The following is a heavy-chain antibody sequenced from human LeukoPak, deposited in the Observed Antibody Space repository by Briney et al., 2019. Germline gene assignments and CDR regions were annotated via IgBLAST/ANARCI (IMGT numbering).Heavy chain of an antibody. D-gene: IGHD4-23*01. Sequence: GRSLRLSCAASGFTFSSYAMSWVRQAPGKGLEWVSGLSGSGGSTYYADSVKGRFTISRDNSKNTLYLQMNSLRAEDTAVYYCAKDRWTTVVRDLDYWGQGTLVTVSS. J-gene: IGHJ4*02. CDR1: GFTFSSYA. CDR3: AKDRWTTVVRDLDY. V-gene: IGHV3-23*01. CDR2: LSGSGGST.